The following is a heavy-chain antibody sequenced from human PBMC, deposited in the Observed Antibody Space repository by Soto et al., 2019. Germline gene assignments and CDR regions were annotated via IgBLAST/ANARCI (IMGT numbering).Heavy chain of an antibody. J-gene: IGHJ6*02. CDR3: AKVSAXITIFGVVLENYYGMDV. CDR1: GFTFSIYA. Sequence: GALRLSCAASGFTFSIYAMNWVRQAPGKGLEWVSAISGSGGSTYYADSVKGRFTISRDNSKNTLYLQMNSLRAEDTAVYYCAKVSAXITIFGVVLENYYGMDVWGQGTTVTVSS. V-gene: IGHV3-23*01. CDR2: ISGSGGST. D-gene: IGHD3-3*01.